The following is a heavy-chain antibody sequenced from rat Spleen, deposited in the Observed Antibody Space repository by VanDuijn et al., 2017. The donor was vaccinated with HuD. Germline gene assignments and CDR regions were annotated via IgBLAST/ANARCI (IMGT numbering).Heavy chain of an antibody. V-gene: IGHV2-6*01. J-gene: IGHJ2*01. CDR2: RSNGETT. CDR1: GFSLTSYT. Sequence: QVQLKESGPGPVQPSQTLSLTCTVSGFSLTSYTESWVRQPPGKGLEWIATRSNGETTYYNSTLKSRLRISRDTSKNQVFLGKTSLQIEDTGMYYCARYDGYNGCDYWRQGVMVTVSS. CDR3: ARYDGYNGCDY. D-gene: IGHD1-9*01.